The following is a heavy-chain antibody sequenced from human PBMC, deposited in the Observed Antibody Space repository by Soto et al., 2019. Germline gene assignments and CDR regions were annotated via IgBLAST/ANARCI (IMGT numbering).Heavy chain of an antibody. CDR1: GYSFTSYW. CDR3: ARSRRTYYYDSSGYPPQGYYYYYYGMDV. CDR2: IYPGDSDT. D-gene: IGHD3-22*01. V-gene: IGHV5-51*01. J-gene: IGHJ6*02. Sequence: GESLKISCKGSGYSFTSYWIGWVRQMPGKGLEWMGIIYPGDSDTRYSPSFQGQVTISADKSISTAYLQWSSLKASDTAMYYCARSRRTYYYDSSGYPPQGYYYYYYGMDVWGQGTKVTVSS.